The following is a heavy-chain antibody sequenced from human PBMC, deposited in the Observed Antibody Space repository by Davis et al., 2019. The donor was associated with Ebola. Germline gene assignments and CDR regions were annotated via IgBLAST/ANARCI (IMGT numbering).Heavy chain of an antibody. V-gene: IGHV4-34*01. Sequence: SETLSLTCTVSGGFVSNYYWSWIRQPPGKGLEWIGEINHSGSTNYNPSLKSRVTISVDTSKNQFSLKLSSVTAADTAVYFCARGGGGNGYVLWGQGTLVTVSS. CDR2: INHSGST. CDR1: GGFVSNYY. CDR3: ARGGGGNGYVL. J-gene: IGHJ4*02. D-gene: IGHD5-18*01.